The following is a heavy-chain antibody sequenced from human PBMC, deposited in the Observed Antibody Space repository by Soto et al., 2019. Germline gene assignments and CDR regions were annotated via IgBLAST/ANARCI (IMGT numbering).Heavy chain of an antibody. CDR1: GFPLARYY. V-gene: IGHV1-46*01. J-gene: IGHJ5*02. Sequence: VRLVQSGPELKDPGASVRISCTPFGFPLARYYIHWVRQAPGQGPELIGYISGNGDSTAYSQKFKGRVTITIGSMELSSLRSDDAAMYYCARERDFGELSYDLWGQGTLATVSS. CDR2: ISGNGDST. CDR3: ARERDFGELSYDL. D-gene: IGHD3-10*01.